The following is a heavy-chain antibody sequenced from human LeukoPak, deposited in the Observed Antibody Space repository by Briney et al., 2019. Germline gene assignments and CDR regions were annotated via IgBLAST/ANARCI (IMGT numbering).Heavy chain of an antibody. Sequence: SQTLSLTCAVSGYSISIVYDWGWIRQPPGKGLGGIGSIYHSGSTYYNPSLKSRVPISVDTSKNQFSLKLSSVTAADTAVYYCARYSHYFDYWGQRTLVTVAS. CDR2: IYHSGST. J-gene: IGHJ4*02. CDR1: GYSISIVYD. V-gene: IGHV4-38-2*01. CDR3: ARYSHYFDY. D-gene: IGHD6-13*01.